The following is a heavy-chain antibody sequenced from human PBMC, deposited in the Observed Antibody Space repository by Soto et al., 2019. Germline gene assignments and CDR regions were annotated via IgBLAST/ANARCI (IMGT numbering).Heavy chain of an antibody. CDR3: ARISGLRLLEWLPLPPWYY. J-gene: IGHJ4*02. Sequence: QVTLKESGPVLVKPTETLTLTCTVSGFSLSNARMGVSWIRQPPGKALEWLAHIFSNDEKSYSTSLKSRLTISLDTSKSQRVLTMTNMHPVDTATYYCARISGLRLLEWLPLPPWYYWGQGTLGTGSA. CDR1: GFSLSNARMG. D-gene: IGHD3-3*01. CDR2: IFSNDEK. V-gene: IGHV2-26*01.